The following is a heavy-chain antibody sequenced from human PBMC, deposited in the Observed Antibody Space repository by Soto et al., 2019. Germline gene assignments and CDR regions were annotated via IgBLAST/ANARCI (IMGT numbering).Heavy chain of an antibody. CDR1: GYTFTSYA. V-gene: IGHV1-3*01. Sequence: ASVKVSCKASGYTFTSYAMHWVRQAPGQSLEWMGWINAGNGNTKYSQKFQGRVTITRDTSASTAYMELSSLGSEDTAVYYCARAAYYYDSSGYYPGDYWGQGSLVTVSS. CDR3: ARAAYYYDSSGYYPGDY. CDR2: INAGNGNT. J-gene: IGHJ4*02. D-gene: IGHD3-22*01.